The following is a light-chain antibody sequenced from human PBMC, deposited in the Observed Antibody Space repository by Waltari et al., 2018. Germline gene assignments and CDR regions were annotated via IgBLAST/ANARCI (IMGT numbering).Light chain of an antibody. CDR2: AAS. CDR1: QGISSY. V-gene: IGKV1-9*01. Sequence: DIQLTQSPSFLSASVGDRVTITCRASQGISSYLAWYQQKPGKAPKLLIYAASTLQSGVPSRFSGSGSGTEFTLTISSLQAEDVAVYYCQQYYSSLQTFGQGTNLQIK. J-gene: IGKJ2*01. CDR3: QQYYSSLQT.